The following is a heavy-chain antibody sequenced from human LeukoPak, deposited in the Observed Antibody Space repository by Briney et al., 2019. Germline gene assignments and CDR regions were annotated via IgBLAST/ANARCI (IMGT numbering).Heavy chain of an antibody. Sequence: GESLKISCKGSGYSFSNYWIAWVRQMPGKGLELMGLIYPGDSDTRYSPSFQGQVTFSADKSIRTAYLQWSSLKASDTAMYYCATSYGGSHFDYWGQGTLVTVSS. CDR2: IYPGDSDT. D-gene: IGHD2-15*01. CDR3: ATSYGGSHFDY. J-gene: IGHJ4*02. CDR1: GYSFSNYW. V-gene: IGHV5-51*01.